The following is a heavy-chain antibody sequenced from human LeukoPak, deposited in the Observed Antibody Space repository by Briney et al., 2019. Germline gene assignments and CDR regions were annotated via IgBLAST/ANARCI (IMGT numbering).Heavy chain of an antibody. V-gene: IGHV3-11*01. J-gene: IGHJ4*02. CDR3: ARERRYCSSTSCLAIDY. CDR1: GFTFSDYY. Sequence: PGGSLRLSCAASGFTFSDYYMSWIRQAPGKGLEWVSYISSSGSTIYYADSVKGRFTISRDNAKNSLYLQMNSLRAEDTAVYYCARERRYCSSTSCLAIDYWGQGTLVTVSS. CDR2: ISSSGSTI. D-gene: IGHD2-2*01.